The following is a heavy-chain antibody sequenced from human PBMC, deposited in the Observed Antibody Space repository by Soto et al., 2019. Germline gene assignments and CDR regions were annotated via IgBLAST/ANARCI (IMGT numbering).Heavy chain of an antibody. D-gene: IGHD4-4*01. CDR1: GFTFKAYA. V-gene: IGHV3-23*01. Sequence: LRLSCLASGFTFKAYAMGWVRQAPGKGLEWVSSISATDGKTYYADSVRGRFMISRDNSRNSLFLQMNGLRPDDSALYYCVKDEGTSSTVFDYWGQGTPVTVPS. CDR3: VKDEGTSSTVFDY. CDR2: ISATDGKT. J-gene: IGHJ4*02.